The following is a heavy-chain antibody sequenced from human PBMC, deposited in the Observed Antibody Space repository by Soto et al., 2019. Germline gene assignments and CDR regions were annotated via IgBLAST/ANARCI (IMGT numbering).Heavy chain of an antibody. Sequence: SGPTLVNPTQTLTPTCTFSGFSLSTSGVGVGWIRQPPGKALEWFALIYWDDDKRYSPSLKSRLTITKDTSKNQVVLTMTNMDPVDTATYYCALCSWYHSYYYMDVWGKGTTVTVSS. D-gene: IGHD6-13*01. V-gene: IGHV2-5*02. CDR3: ALCSWYHSYYYMDV. CDR1: GFSLSTSGVG. J-gene: IGHJ6*03. CDR2: IYWDDDK.